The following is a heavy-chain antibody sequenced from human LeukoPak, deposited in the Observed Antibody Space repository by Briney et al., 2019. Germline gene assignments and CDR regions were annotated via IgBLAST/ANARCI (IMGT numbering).Heavy chain of an antibody. Sequence: GGSLRLSCAASGFTFSSYAMHWVRQAPGKGLEWVAVISYDGSNKYYADSVKGRFTISRDDSKNTLYLQMNSLRAEDTAVYYCARDPAETVTTFYFQHWGQGTPVTVSS. CDR1: GFTFSSYA. CDR2: ISYDGSNK. CDR3: ARDPAETVTTFYFQH. J-gene: IGHJ1*01. V-gene: IGHV3-30-3*01. D-gene: IGHD4-17*01.